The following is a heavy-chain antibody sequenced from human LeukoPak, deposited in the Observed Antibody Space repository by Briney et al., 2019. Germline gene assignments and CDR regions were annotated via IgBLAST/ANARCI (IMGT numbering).Heavy chain of an antibody. V-gene: IGHV3-23*01. CDR2: ISGSGGST. CDR3: AKVRTYSSE. CDR1: GFIVSNNY. Sequence: GGSLRLSCAASGFIVSNNYMSWVRQAPGKGLEWVSGISGSGGSTYYADSVQGRFTVSRDNSKNTVYLQMNSLRAEDTAVYYCAKVRTYSSEWGQGTLVTVSS. J-gene: IGHJ4*02. D-gene: IGHD6-6*01.